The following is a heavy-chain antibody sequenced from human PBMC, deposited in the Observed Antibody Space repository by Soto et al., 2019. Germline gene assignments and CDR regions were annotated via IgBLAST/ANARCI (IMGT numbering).Heavy chain of an antibody. CDR1: GFTFSSYA. J-gene: IGHJ5*02. CDR3: ATIIVVVPWDWFDP. CDR2: ISGSGGST. D-gene: IGHD2-2*01. Sequence: PGVSLRLSCAASGFTFSSYAMSWVRQAPGKGLEWVSAISGSGGSTYYADSVKGRITISRDNSKNTLYLQMNSLRAEDTAVYYCATIIVVVPWDWFDPWGQGTMVTVSS. V-gene: IGHV3-23*01.